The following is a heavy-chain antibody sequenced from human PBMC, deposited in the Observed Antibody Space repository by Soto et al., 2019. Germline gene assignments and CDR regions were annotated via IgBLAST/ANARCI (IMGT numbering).Heavy chain of an antibody. CDR3: AREAGTGSYFDY. Sequence: QVQLVESGGGVVQPGRSLRLSCAASGFTFSSYGMHWVRQAPGKGLEWVAVIWYDGSNKYYADSVKGRFTISRDNSKNTLYLQMNSLRAEDTAVYYCAREAGTGSYFDYWGQGTLVTVSS. J-gene: IGHJ4*02. CDR1: GFTFSSYG. CDR2: IWYDGSNK. D-gene: IGHD6-19*01. V-gene: IGHV3-33*01.